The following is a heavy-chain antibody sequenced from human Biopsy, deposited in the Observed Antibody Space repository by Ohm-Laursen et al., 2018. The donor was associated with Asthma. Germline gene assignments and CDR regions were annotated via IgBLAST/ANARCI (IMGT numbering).Heavy chain of an antibody. J-gene: IGHJ4*01. CDR2: IYSGGTS. Sequence: SLRLSCAASGFTVSRDHMFWVRQAPGKGLEWASVIYSGGTSDTADSVRGRFTISRDFYKNTLYLQMDSLRAEDTAVYYCARGDSSGWSHYYFDYWGPGTLVSVSS. D-gene: IGHD6-19*01. CDR3: ARGDSSGWSHYYFDY. V-gene: IGHV3-53*01. CDR1: GFTVSRDH.